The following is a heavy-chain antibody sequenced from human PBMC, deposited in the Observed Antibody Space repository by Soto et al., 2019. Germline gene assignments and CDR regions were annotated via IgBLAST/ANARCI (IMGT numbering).Heavy chain of an antibody. D-gene: IGHD3-10*01. CDR2: IYYSGST. CDR3: ARLRGVRGAPAPPYYYYGMDV. CDR1: GGSISSYY. Sequence: SETLSLTCTVSGGSISSYYWSWIRQPPGKGLEWIGYIYYSGSTNYNPSLKSRVTISVDTSKNQFSLKLSSVTAADTAVYYCARLRGVRGAPAPPYYYYGMDVWGQGTTVTVSS. J-gene: IGHJ6*02. V-gene: IGHV4-59*08.